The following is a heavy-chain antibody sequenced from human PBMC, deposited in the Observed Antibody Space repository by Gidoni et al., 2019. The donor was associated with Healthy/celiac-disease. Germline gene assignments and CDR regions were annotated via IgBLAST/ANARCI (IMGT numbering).Heavy chain of an antibody. Sequence: AASGFTFSSYSMNWVRQAPGKGLEWVSYISSSSSTIYYADSVKGRFTISRDNAKNSLYLQMNSLRAEDTAVYYCAREAAAAPSGAFDIWGQGKMVTVSS. CDR2: ISSSSSTI. J-gene: IGHJ3*02. CDR1: GFTFSSYS. V-gene: IGHV3-48*01. D-gene: IGHD6-13*01. CDR3: AREAAAAPSGAFDI.